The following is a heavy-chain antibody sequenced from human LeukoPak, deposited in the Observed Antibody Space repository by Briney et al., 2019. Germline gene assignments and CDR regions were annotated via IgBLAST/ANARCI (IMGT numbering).Heavy chain of an antibody. CDR1: GFTFNSYG. J-gene: IGHJ6*04. V-gene: IGHV3-33*07. CDR3: AELGITMIGGV. CDR2: IWYDGSQK. D-gene: IGHD3-10*02. Sequence: GGSRRLSCVTSGFTFNSYGFYWVRQAPGKGLEWVAFIWYDGSQKYYADSVKGRFTISRDNSKNTLYVRMNSLRAEDTAVYYCAELGITMIGGVWGKGTTVTISS.